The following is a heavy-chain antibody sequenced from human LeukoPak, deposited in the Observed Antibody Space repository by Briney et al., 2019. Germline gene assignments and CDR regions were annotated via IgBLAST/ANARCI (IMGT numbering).Heavy chain of an antibody. CDR3: ARVGYGSGSYYNGAFDY. D-gene: IGHD3-10*01. Sequence: ASVKVSCKASGGTFSSYAISWVRQAPGQGLEWMGRIIPILGIANCAQKFQGRVTITADKSTSTAYMELSSLRSEDTAVYYCARVGYGSGSYYNGAFDYWGQGTLVTVSS. CDR2: IIPILGIA. V-gene: IGHV1-69*04. J-gene: IGHJ4*02. CDR1: GGTFSSYA.